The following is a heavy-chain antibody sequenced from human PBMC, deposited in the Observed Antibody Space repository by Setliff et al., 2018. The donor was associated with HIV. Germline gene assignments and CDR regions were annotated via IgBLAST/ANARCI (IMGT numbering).Heavy chain of an antibody. CDR2: MSHSGST. D-gene: IGHD4-17*01. CDR3: TRDWRAYGLMGS. V-gene: IGHV4-39*07. CDR1: GGSISSGTYY. Sequence: SETLSLTCSVSGGSISSGTYYWGWIRQPPGKGLEWIGSMSHSGSTLYNPSLKSRVTISVDTSKHQFSLRLTSVTAADTAIYYCTRDWRAYGLMGSWGQGMLVTVSS. J-gene: IGHJ5*02.